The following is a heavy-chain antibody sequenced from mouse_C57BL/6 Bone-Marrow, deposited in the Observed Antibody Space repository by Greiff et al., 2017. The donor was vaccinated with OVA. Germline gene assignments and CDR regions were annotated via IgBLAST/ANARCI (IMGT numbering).Heavy chain of an antibody. V-gene: IGHV1-50*01. Sequence: VQLQQPGAELVKPGASVKLSCKASGYTFTSYWMQWVKQRPGQGLEWIGEIDPSDSYTNYNQKFKGKATLTVDTSSSTAYMQLSSLTSEDSAVYYCARLTAGTLFAYWGQGTLVTVSA. D-gene: IGHD3-1*01. CDR3: ARLTAGTLFAY. CDR2: IDPSDSYT. CDR1: GYTFTSYW. J-gene: IGHJ3*01.